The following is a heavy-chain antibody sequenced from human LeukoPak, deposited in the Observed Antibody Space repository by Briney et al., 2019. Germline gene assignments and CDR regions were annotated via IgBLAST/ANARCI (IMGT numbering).Heavy chain of an antibody. J-gene: IGHJ4*02. Sequence: GGSLRLSCAASGFTFDDYAMHWVRQAPGKGLEWVSGISWNSGSIGYADSVKGRFTISRDNAKNSLYLQMNSLRAEDMALYYCARNYDILTGHFDYWGQGTLVTVSS. CDR3: ARNYDILTGHFDY. V-gene: IGHV3-9*03. CDR2: ISWNSGSI. CDR1: GFTFDDYA. D-gene: IGHD3-9*01.